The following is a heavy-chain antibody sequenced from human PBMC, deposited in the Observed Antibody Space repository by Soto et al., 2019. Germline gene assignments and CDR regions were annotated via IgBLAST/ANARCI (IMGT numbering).Heavy chain of an antibody. D-gene: IGHD3-16*02. Sequence: SETLSLTCTVSGVSIISDYWSWILQPPGKGLEWIAYIYYSGSTNYNPSLKSRVAISGDTSKNQFSLKLSSVTAADTAVYYCARTVIGGFDYWGQGTLVTVSS. V-gene: IGHV4-59*01. CDR2: IYYSGST. CDR1: GVSIISDY. J-gene: IGHJ4*02. CDR3: ARTVIGGFDY.